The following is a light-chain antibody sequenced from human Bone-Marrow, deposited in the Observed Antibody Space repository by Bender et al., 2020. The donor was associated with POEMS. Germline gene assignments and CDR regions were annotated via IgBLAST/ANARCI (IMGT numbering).Light chain of an antibody. Sequence: QSALTQPASVSGSPGQSITISCIGTSTDVGIFNTVSWYQRHPGKGPKLMIYENSARASGVSNRFSGSKSGNTASLTISGLQAEDEADYFCCSYAGSKTWVFGGGTKLTVL. CDR2: ENS. CDR1: STDVGIFNT. J-gene: IGLJ2*01. CDR3: CSYAGSKTWV. V-gene: IGLV2-23*01.